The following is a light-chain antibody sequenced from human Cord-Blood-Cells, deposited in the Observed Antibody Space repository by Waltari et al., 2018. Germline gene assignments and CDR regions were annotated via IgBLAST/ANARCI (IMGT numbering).Light chain of an antibody. J-gene: IGKJ1*01. V-gene: IGKV1-5*03. Sequence: DIQMTQSPSTLSASVGGRVTITCRASQSISSWLAWYQQKPGKAPKLLFYKASSLESGVPSRFSGSGAGTEFTLTISSLQPDDFATYYCQQYKSYSWTFGQGTKVEIK. CDR3: QQYKSYSWT. CDR1: QSISSW. CDR2: KAS.